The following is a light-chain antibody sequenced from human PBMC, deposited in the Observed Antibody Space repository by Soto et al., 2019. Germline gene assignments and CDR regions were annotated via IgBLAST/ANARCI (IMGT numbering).Light chain of an antibody. CDR1: QSVDIN. CDR3: QQYNNWPRT. CDR2: GAS. Sequence: ETVMTQSPAPLSVSPGDRVTLSCRASQSVDINLAWYQQRPGQAPRLLVYGASTKATDMPGRFSGSGSGTDFTLTISSLQSEDFAVYYCQQYNNWPRTLGQGTKVDIK. J-gene: IGKJ1*01. V-gene: IGKV3-15*01.